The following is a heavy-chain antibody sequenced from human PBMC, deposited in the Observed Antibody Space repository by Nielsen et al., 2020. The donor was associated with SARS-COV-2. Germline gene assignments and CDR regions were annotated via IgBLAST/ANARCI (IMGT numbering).Heavy chain of an antibody. CDR2: IDPRDSYT. J-gene: IGHJ1*01. V-gene: IGHV5-10-1*01. D-gene: IGHD3-3*01. Sequence: GESLKISCKASGYSSSNSWITWMRQTPGKGLEWIGRIDPRDSYTNYSPSFKGHVTMSVDKSRTTSGRTTAYLQWRSLEASDTAMYYCASRRRDDFWSGYYRSNTGYFQHWGQGTLVTVSS. CDR1: GYSSSNSW. CDR3: ASRRRDDFWSGYYRSNTGYFQH.